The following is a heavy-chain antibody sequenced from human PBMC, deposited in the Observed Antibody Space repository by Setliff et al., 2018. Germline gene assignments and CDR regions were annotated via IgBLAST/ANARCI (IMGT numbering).Heavy chain of an antibody. CDR3: ARSLGSGSYYNSRPFYSDY. V-gene: IGHV4-59*08. J-gene: IGHJ4*02. Sequence: SETLSLTCSVSGGSISSSYWSWIRQPPGKGLEWIGYIYSSGSTNYNPSLKSRVTISVDTSENQFSLKLTSVTAADTAVYFCARSLGSGSYYNSRPFYSDYWGQGTLVTVSS. CDR1: GGSISSSY. CDR2: IYSSGST. D-gene: IGHD3-10*01.